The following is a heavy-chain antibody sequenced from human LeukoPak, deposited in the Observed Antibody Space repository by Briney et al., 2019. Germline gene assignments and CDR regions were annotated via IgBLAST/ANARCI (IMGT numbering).Heavy chain of an antibody. CDR1: GDSMRNYY. D-gene: IGHD3-10*01. CDR2: IHGSGST. V-gene: IGHV4-4*07. Sequence: PSETLSLTCNVSGDSMRNYYWSWLRQPAGKGPEWIGRIHGSGSTTYNPSLRSRVTMSVDTSKNQFSLNLNSLTAADTAVYYCARGAYGSGSRNWFDPWGQGILVTVSS. J-gene: IGHJ5*02. CDR3: ARGAYGSGSRNWFDP.